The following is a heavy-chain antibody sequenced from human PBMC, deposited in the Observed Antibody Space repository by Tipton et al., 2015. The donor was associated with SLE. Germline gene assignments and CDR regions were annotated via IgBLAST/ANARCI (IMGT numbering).Heavy chain of an antibody. CDR2: VYYSGYT. J-gene: IGHJ3*02. CDR3: ARGGRDGYRGGAFDI. CDR1: GGSISSSSNY. Sequence: TLSLTCTVSGGSISSSSNYWGWIRQPPGKGLEWIGSVYYSGYTFYNPSLKSRVTISGDTSKNQFSLRVSSVTAADTAVYYCARGGRDGYRGGAFDIWGQGTMVTVSS. V-gene: IGHV4-39*07. D-gene: IGHD5-24*01.